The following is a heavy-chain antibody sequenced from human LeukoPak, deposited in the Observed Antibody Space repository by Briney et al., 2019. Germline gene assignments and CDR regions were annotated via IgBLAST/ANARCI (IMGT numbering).Heavy chain of an antibody. V-gene: IGHV4-59*08. CDR1: GGSISGYY. Sequence: PSETLSLTCTVSGGSISGYYWSWIRQPPGKGLEWIGYIYYSGSTNYNPSLKSRVTVSVDTSRNHFALKLTSVTAADTAVYYCAKMYYYDSSGYYSGTRAFDIWGQGTMVTVSS. D-gene: IGHD3-22*01. J-gene: IGHJ3*02. CDR2: IYYSGST. CDR3: AKMYYYDSSGYYSGTRAFDI.